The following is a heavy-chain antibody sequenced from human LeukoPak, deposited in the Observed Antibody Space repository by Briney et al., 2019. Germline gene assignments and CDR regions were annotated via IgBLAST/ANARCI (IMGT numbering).Heavy chain of an antibody. J-gene: IGHJ4*02. CDR1: GGSISSGGYY. CDR3: AREVGTGDFDY. V-gene: IGHV4-30-4*01. D-gene: IGHD7-27*01. CDR2: IYYSGST. Sequence: PSQTLSLTRTVSGGSISSGGYYWRWIRQPPGRGLEWIGYIYYSGSTYYNPSLKSRVTISVETCKNQSALKLRSVTAADTAVYYCAREVGTGDFDYWGQGTLVTVSS.